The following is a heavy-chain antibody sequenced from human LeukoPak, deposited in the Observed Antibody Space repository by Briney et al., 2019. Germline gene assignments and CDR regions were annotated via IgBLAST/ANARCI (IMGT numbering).Heavy chain of an antibody. CDR2: IIPIFGTA. D-gene: IGHD6-19*01. J-gene: IGHJ4*02. Sequence: ASVKVSCKASGGTFSSYAISWVRHAPRQGLEWMGGIIPIFGTANYAQKFQGRVTITADESTSTAYMELSSLRSEDTAVYYCARGEQWLVLVWGQGTLVTVSS. CDR3: ARGEQWLVLV. CDR1: GGTFSSYA. V-gene: IGHV1-69*13.